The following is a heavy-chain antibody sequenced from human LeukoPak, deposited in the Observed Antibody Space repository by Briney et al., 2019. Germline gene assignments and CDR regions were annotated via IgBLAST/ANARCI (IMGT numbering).Heavy chain of an antibody. V-gene: IGHV4-59*01. CDR2: IYYSGST. D-gene: IGHD2-2*01. Sequence: GSLRLSCAASGFTFSSYAMSWVRQAPGKGLEWIGYIYYSGSTNYNPSLKSRVTISVDTSKNQFSLKLSSVTAADTAVYYCARVSTRQGCNWFDPWGQGTLVTVSS. J-gene: IGHJ5*02. CDR1: GFTFSSYA. CDR3: ARVSTRQGCNWFDP.